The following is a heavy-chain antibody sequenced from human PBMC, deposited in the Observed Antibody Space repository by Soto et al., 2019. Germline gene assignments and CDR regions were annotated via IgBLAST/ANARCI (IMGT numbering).Heavy chain of an antibody. CDR2: MNPNSGNT. CDR1: GYTFTSYD. V-gene: IGHV1-8*01. J-gene: IGHJ4*02. Sequence: QVQLVQSGAEVKKPGASVKVSCKASGYTFTSYDINWVRQATGQGLEWMGWMNPNSGNTGYAQKFQGRVTMTRNTSLSTVYMELSSLRSEDTGVYYCANRYSGRYYNEPFDNWGQGTLVTVSS. CDR3: ANRYSGRYYNEPFDN. D-gene: IGHD1-26*01.